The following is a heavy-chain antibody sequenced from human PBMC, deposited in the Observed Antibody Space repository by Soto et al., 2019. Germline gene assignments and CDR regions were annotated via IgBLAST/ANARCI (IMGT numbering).Heavy chain of an antibody. J-gene: IGHJ3*02. CDR2: VSSGSTYT. Sequence: GSLRLSCVASGFSFRDYYMIWIRQAPGKGLEWVSYVSSGSTYTNYAESVKGRFTISRDDAKNSLFLQMNSLRVEDTAVYYCAKARGYYDPSAGFDMWGQGTMVTVSS. D-gene: IGHD3-22*01. V-gene: IGHV3-11*03. CDR1: GFSFRDYY. CDR3: AKARGYYDPSAGFDM.